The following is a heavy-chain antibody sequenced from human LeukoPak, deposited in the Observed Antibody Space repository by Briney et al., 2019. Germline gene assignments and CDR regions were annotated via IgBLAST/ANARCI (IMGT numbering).Heavy chain of an antibody. V-gene: IGHV3-30*02. J-gene: IGHJ3*02. Sequence: GGSLRLSCAASGFTFSHYGMHWVRQAPGKGLEWVSFIQTDGSEIYYTDSVKGRFTISRDNSKNTVYLQMNSLRTEDTALYYCANEKSRLVIHAFDIWGQGTVVTVSS. CDR1: GFTFSHYG. CDR3: ANEKSRLVIHAFDI. CDR2: IQTDGSEI. D-gene: IGHD2-21*01.